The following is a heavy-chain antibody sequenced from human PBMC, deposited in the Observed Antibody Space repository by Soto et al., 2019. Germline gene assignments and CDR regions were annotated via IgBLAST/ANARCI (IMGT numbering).Heavy chain of an antibody. CDR1: GFTFSSYA. CDR2: ISGSGGST. Sequence: GGSLRLSCAASGFTFSSYAMSWVRQAPGKGLEWVSAISGSGGSTYYADSVKGRFTISRDNSKNTLYLQMNSLRAEDTAVYYCAKWDCSGGSCYSGLFFDYWGQGTLVTVSS. V-gene: IGHV3-23*01. J-gene: IGHJ4*02. D-gene: IGHD2-15*01. CDR3: AKWDCSGGSCYSGLFFDY.